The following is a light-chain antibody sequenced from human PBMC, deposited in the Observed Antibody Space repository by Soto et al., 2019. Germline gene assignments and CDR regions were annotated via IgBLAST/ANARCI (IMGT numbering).Light chain of an antibody. CDR3: QQYNNWPRT. J-gene: IGKJ1*01. CDR1: QSVSSY. CDR2: DAS. Sequence: EIVLTQSPATLSLSPGERATLSCRASQSVSSYLAWYQQKPVQAPRLLIYDASNSATGIPARFSGSGSGTDFTLTIISLEPEDFAVYYYQQYNNWPRTFGQGTKVDIK. V-gene: IGKV3-11*01.